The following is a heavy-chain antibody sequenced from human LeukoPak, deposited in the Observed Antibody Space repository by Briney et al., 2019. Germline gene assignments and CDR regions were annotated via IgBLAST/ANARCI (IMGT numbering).Heavy chain of an antibody. Sequence: GGSLRLSCAASGFAFNNYAMTWVRQAPGKGLEWVSNINDNGGQRHYADSVKGRFTISRDNSKNTLFLQMDSLRAEDTAVYYCAKTQWNVGATDYFDYWGQGILVTVSS. D-gene: IGHD1-26*01. CDR3: AKTQWNVGATDYFDY. CDR2: INDNGGQR. V-gene: IGHV3-23*01. J-gene: IGHJ4*02. CDR1: GFAFNNYA.